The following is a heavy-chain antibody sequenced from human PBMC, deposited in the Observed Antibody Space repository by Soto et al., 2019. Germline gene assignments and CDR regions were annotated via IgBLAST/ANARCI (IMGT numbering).Heavy chain of an antibody. Sequence: GGSLRLSCAASGFTVGRNYMSWVRQAPGKGLEWVSVIYTSGSTYYADSVKGRFTVSRDSSKNTLYLQMNTLRPEDTAVYYCGREAAVGTAGDIDIWGQGTMVTVSS. D-gene: IGHD5-18*01. CDR1: GFTVGRNY. CDR2: IYTSGST. CDR3: GREAAVGTAGDIDI. J-gene: IGHJ3*02. V-gene: IGHV3-53*01.